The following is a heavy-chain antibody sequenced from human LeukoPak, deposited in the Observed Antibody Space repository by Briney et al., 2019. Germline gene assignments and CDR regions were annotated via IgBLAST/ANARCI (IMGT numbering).Heavy chain of an antibody. CDR2: ISAYNGNT. V-gene: IGHV1-18*01. Sequence: ASVKVSCKASGYTCTSYGISWVRQAPGQGLEWMGWISAYNGNTNYAQKLQGRVTMTTDTSTSTAYMELRSLRSDDTAVYYCAIAVAGTGEFDYWGQGTLVTVSS. D-gene: IGHD6-19*01. CDR3: AIAVAGTGEFDY. J-gene: IGHJ4*02. CDR1: GYTCTSYG.